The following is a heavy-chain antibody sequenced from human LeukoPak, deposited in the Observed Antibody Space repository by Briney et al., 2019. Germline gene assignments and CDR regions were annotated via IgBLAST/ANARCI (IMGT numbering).Heavy chain of an antibody. CDR2: IYTSGST. CDR3: ARLSGQLDYYYYYMDV. CDR1: GGSISSYY. D-gene: IGHD6-13*01. Sequence: PSPTLSLTCTVSGGSISSYYRSCIRQHAGKGLKWIGRIYTSGSTNYNPSLKSRVTMSVDTSKNQFSLKLSSVTAADTAVYYCARLSGQLDYYYYYMDVWGKGTTVTVSS. V-gene: IGHV4-4*07. J-gene: IGHJ6*03.